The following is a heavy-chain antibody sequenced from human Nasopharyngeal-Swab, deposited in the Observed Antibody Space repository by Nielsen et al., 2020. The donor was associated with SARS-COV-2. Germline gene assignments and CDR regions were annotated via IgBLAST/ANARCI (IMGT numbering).Heavy chain of an antibody. D-gene: IGHD6-13*01. CDR2: IYYNGNT. Sequence: SETLSLTCTVSGDSIAYSTFYWGWIRQPPGKGLEWIGNIYYNGNTYQNPSLKSRLTISVDKSKHQFSLQLSSVTAADTAVYYCVRSSSWYYFDYWAQVTQVTVSS. CDR1: GDSIAYSTFY. V-gene: IGHV4-39*01. J-gene: IGHJ4*02. CDR3: VRSSSWYYFDY.